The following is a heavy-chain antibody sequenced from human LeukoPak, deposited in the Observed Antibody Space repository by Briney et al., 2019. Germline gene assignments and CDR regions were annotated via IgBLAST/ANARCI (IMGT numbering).Heavy chain of an antibody. J-gene: IGHJ5*02. V-gene: IGHV4-59*01. Sequence: PSETLSLTCSVSGGSISSNYWRWIRQPPGKGLEWIGYINYSGSTNYNPSLKSRVIISVDTSKNQFSLKVTSVTAADTGVYYCARGSDSSTLNWFDPWGQGTLVTVSS. CDR2: INYSGST. CDR3: ARGSDSSTLNWFDP. CDR1: GGSISSNY. D-gene: IGHD6-13*01.